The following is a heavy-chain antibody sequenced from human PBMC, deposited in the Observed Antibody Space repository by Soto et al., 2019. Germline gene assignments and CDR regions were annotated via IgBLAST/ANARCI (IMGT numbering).Heavy chain of an antibody. CDR3: ASNPGIAVAGAFDY. V-gene: IGHV1-69*02. CDR2: IIPIRGIA. D-gene: IGHD6-19*01. Sequence: SVKLSCKASGYIFTNYYIHCVRQAPGQGLEWMGRIIPIRGIANYAQKFQGRVTITADKSTSTAYMELSSLRSEDTAVYYCASNPGIAVAGAFDYWGQGTLVTVSS. J-gene: IGHJ4*02. CDR1: GYIFTNYY.